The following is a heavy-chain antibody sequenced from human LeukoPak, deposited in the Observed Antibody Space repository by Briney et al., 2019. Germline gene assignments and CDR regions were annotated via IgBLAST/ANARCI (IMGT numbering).Heavy chain of an antibody. CDR2: INHSGST. J-gene: IGHJ5*02. CDR3: ARVLPPYSSSPDWFDP. CDR1: GGSISSGGYS. V-gene: IGHV4-30-2*01. Sequence: SQTLSLTCAVSGGSISSGGYSWSWIRQPPGKGLEWIGYINHSGSTYYNPSLKSRVTISVDRSKNQFSLKLSSVTAADTAVYYCARVLPPYSSSPDWFDPWGQGTLVTVSS. D-gene: IGHD6-13*01.